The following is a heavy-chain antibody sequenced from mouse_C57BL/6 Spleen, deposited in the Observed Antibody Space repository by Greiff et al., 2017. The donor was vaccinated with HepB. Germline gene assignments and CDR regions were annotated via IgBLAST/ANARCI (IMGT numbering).Heavy chain of an antibody. CDR2: INPNNGGT. CDR3: ARSWAKLGRSLGYFDV. V-gene: IGHV1-18*01. D-gene: IGHD4-1*01. J-gene: IGHJ1*03. CDR1: GYTFTDYN. Sequence: DVKLQESGPELVKPGASVKIPCKASGYTFTDYNMDWVKQSHGKSLEWIGDINPNNGGTIYNQKFKGKATLTVDKSSSTAYMELRSLTSEDTAVYYCARSWAKLGRSLGYFDVWGTGTTVTVSS.